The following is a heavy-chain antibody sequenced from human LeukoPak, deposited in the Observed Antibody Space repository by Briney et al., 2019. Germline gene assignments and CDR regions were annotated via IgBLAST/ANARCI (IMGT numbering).Heavy chain of an antibody. CDR2: ISYDGSNK. Sequence: GRSLRLSCAASGFTFSTYALHWVRQAPGKGLEWVAVISYDGSNKYYVDSVKGRFTISRDNSKNTLYLQMNSLRAEDTAVYYCARDYARPQAYYGMDVWGQGTTVTVSS. CDR1: GFTFSTYA. V-gene: IGHV3-30-3*01. CDR3: ARDYARPQAYYGMDV. D-gene: IGHD3-16*01. J-gene: IGHJ6*02.